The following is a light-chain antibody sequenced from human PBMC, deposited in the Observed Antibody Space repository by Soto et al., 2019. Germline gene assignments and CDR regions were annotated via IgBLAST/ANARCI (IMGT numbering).Light chain of an antibody. Sequence: DIQMTQSPSTLSASVGDRVTITCRASQSISSWLAWYQRKPGKAPKLLIYKASSLESGVPSRFSGGGSGIEFTLTISSLQPDDFATYYCQQYSSYVYTFGQGTKLEIK. CDR2: KAS. CDR3: QQYSSYVYT. CDR1: QSISSW. J-gene: IGKJ2*01. V-gene: IGKV1-5*03.